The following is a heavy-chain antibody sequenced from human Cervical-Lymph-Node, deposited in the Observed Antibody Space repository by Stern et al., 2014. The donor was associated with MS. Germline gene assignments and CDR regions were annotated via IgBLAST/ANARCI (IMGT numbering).Heavy chain of an antibody. J-gene: IGHJ6*02. D-gene: IGHD2-2*02. V-gene: IGHV1-18*01. CDR2: ISGYNGHT. CDR3: ARGPYCSSTSCYTNGYYFYGMDV. Sequence: QVQLVQSGPEVKKPGASVKVSCKASGYTFTSFGISWVRRAPGQGLEWMGWISGYNGHTHYPQKFQGRVTLTTDTSTSTAHMDLTSLRSDDTAMYYCARGPYCSSTSCYTNGYYFYGMDVWGQGTTVTVSS. CDR1: GYTFTSFG.